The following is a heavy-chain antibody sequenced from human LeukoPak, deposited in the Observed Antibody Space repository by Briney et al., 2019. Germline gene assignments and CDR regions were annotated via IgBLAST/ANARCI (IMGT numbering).Heavy chain of an antibody. J-gene: IGHJ4*02. V-gene: IGHV3-23*01. CDR2: ISDSGGGT. CDR3: AKRGVVIRVILAGFHKEAYYFDS. Sequence: LSGGSLRLSCSVSGITVSNYGMSWVRQAPGKGLEWVAGISDSGGGTKYADSVKGRFTISRDNPKNTLYLQTNSLRAEDTAVYFCAKRGVVIRVILAGFHKEAYYFDSWGQGALVTVSS. D-gene: IGHD3-22*01. CDR1: GITVSNYG.